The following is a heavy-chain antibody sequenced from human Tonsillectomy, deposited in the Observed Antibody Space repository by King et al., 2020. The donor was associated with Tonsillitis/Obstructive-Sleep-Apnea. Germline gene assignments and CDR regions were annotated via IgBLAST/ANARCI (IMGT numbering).Heavy chain of an antibody. CDR1: GFTFSSYG. CDR2: IWYDGSDT. J-gene: IGHJ4*02. CDR3: ARSSWCYHFDS. V-gene: IGHV3-33*01. Sequence: VQLVESGGGVVKPGRSLRLSCAASGFTFSSYGMHWVRQATGMGLEWVAVIWYDGSDTYYADSVKGRFTISRDSSKHTLYLQMNGLRAEDTAVYYCARSSWCYHFDSWGQGTLVTVSS. D-gene: IGHD4/OR15-4a*01.